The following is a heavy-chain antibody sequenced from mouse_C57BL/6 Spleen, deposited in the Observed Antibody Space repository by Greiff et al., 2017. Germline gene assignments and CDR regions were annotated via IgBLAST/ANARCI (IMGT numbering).Heavy chain of an antibody. Sequence: EVKLQESGAELVRPGASVKLSCTASGFNIKDDYMHWVKQRPEQGLEWIGWIDPENGDTEYDSKFQGKATITADTSSNTAYLQLSSLTSEDTAVYYCTTSYYCSLYAMDYWGQVTSVTVSS. V-gene: IGHV14-4*01. CDR3: TTSYYCSLYAMDY. CDR1: GFNIKDDY. CDR2: IDPENGDT. D-gene: IGHD1-1*01. J-gene: IGHJ4*01.